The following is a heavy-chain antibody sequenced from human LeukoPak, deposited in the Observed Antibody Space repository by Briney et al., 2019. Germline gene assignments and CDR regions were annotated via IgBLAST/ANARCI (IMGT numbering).Heavy chain of an antibody. Sequence: SETLSLTCTVSGGSISSYYWSCIRQPPGKGLEWIGYIYYSGSTNYNPSLKSRVTISVDTSKNQFSLKLSSVTAADTAVYYCARSYYDILTGHDAFDIWGQGTMVTVSS. D-gene: IGHD3-9*01. CDR1: GGSISSYY. J-gene: IGHJ3*02. CDR2: IYYSGST. CDR3: ARSYYDILTGHDAFDI. V-gene: IGHV4-59*01.